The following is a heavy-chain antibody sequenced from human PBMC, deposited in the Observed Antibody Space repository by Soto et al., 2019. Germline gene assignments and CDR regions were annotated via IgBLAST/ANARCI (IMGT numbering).Heavy chain of an antibody. CDR2: INHSGST. Sequence: QVQLQQWGAGLLKPSETLSLTCAVYGGSFSGYYWSWIRQPPGKGLEWIGEINHSGSTNYNPSLKSLVSISVDASKIQFSLKLSSVTAADTAVYYCARGRWLRSSFDYWGQGTLVTVS. J-gene: IGHJ4*02. V-gene: IGHV4-34*01. D-gene: IGHD5-12*01. CDR3: ARGRWLRSSFDY. CDR1: GGSFSGYY.